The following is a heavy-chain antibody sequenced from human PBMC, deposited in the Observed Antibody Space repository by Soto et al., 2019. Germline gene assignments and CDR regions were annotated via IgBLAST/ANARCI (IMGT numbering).Heavy chain of an antibody. Sequence: ASVKVSCKASGYTFTGYYLHWVRQAPGQGLEWMGWINPYTGGIKYALKFQGRVTMTRDTSISTAYMELSRLTSDDTAVYYCARAGGRWLQHDAFDIWGQGTMVTVSS. CDR1: GYTFTGYY. D-gene: IGHD3-16*01. J-gene: IGHJ3*02. CDR3: ARAGGRWLQHDAFDI. CDR2: INPYTGGI. V-gene: IGHV1-2*02.